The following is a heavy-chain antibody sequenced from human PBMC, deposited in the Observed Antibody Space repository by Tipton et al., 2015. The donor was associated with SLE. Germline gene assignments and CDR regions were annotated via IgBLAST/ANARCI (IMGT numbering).Heavy chain of an antibody. CDR2: ISSSSSYI. D-gene: IGHD6-19*01. CDR3: ARAPLGDFSSGRGWFAP. V-gene: IGHV3-21*01. J-gene: IGHJ5*02. Sequence: GSLRLSCAASGFTFSSYSMNWVRQAPGKGLEWVSSISSSSSYIYYADSVKGRFTISRDNAKNSLYLQMNSLRADDTAVYYCARAPLGDFSSGRGWFAPWGQGTLVTVSS. CDR1: GFTFSSYS.